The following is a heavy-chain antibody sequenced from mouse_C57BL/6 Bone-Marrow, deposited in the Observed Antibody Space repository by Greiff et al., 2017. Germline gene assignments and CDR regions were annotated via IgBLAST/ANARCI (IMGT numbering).Heavy chain of an antibody. V-gene: IGHV2-6-1*01. J-gene: IGHJ4*01. D-gene: IGHD4-1*01. Sequence: VMLVESGPGLVAPSQSLSITCTVSGFSLTSYGVHWVRQPPGKGLEWLVVIWSDGSTTYNSALKSRLSISKDNSKRQVFLKMNSLQTDDTAMYYCARHQELGEDYAMDYWGQGTSVTVSS. CDR2: IWSDGST. CDR1: GFSLTSYG. CDR3: ARHQELGEDYAMDY.